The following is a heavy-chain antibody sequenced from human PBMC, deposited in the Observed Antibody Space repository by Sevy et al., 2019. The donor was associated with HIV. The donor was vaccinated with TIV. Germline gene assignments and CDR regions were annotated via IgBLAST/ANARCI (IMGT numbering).Heavy chain of an antibody. CDR1: GDSVSSNRAA. D-gene: IGHD2-15*01. V-gene: IGHV6-1*01. J-gene: IGHJ4*02. CDR2: TYYRSKWYT. Sequence: SQTLSLTCVISGDSVSSNRAAWNWIRQSPSRGLEWLGRTYYRSKWYTDYAVSVKSRITINPDTSKNQVSLQLNSVTPEDTAVYYCTIGAHSLDYWGQGTLVTVSS. CDR3: TIGAHSLDY.